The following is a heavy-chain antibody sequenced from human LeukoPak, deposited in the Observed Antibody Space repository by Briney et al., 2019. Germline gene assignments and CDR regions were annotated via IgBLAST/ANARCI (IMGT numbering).Heavy chain of an antibody. J-gene: IGHJ4*01. CDR3: VSDLRVGSSSAYYFDY. CDR1: GFTVSSND. V-gene: IGHV3-53*01. Sequence: PGGSLRLSCAAPGFTVSSNDMSWVRQAPGKGLEWVSVIYRGGSTHYADSVKGRFTISRDNSKNTLYLQMNSLRAEDTAVYYCVSDLRVGSSSAYYFDYWGHGTLVTVSS. CDR2: IYRGGST. D-gene: IGHD3-10*01.